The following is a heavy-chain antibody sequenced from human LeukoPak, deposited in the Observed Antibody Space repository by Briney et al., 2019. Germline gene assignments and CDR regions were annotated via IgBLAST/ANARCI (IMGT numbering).Heavy chain of an antibody. J-gene: IGHJ4*02. CDR2: IYYSGST. V-gene: IGHV4-39*07. CDR1: GVSISSSSYY. CDR3: ARGRSHKRYCSGGSCHRTYFDY. Sequence: PSETLSLTCTVSGVSISSSSYYWGWIRQPPGKGLEWIGSIYYSGSTYYNPCLKSRVTISVDTSKNQFSLKLSSLTAADTAVYYYARGRSHKRYCSGGSCHRTYFDYWGQGTLVTVSS. D-gene: IGHD2-15*01.